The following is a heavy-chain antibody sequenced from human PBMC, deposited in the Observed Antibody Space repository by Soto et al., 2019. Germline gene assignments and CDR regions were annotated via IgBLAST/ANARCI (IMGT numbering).Heavy chain of an antibody. Sequence: QLQLQESGPGLVKPSETLSLTCTVSGGSISSSSYYWGWIRQPPGKGLEWIGSIYYSGSTYYNPSLKSRVTISVDTSKNQFSLKLSSVTAADTAVYYCASPIYDYIWGSYRLDAFDIWGQGTMVTVSS. CDR3: ASPIYDYIWGSYRLDAFDI. D-gene: IGHD3-16*02. J-gene: IGHJ3*02. V-gene: IGHV4-39*01. CDR1: GGSISSSSYY. CDR2: IYYSGST.